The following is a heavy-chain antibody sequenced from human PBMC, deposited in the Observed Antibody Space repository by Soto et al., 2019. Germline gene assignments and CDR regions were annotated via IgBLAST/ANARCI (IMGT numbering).Heavy chain of an antibody. CDR1: GYTLTELS. V-gene: IGHV1-24*01. CDR2: FDPEDGET. CDR3: ATDRYSRGDYYYGMDV. D-gene: IGHD6-13*01. Sequence: EASVKVSCKASGYTLTELSMHWVRQAPGKGLEWMGGFDPEDGETIYAQKFQGRVTMTEDTSTDTAYMELSSLRSEDTAVYYCATDRYSRGDYYYGMDVWGQGTTVTVSS. J-gene: IGHJ6*02.